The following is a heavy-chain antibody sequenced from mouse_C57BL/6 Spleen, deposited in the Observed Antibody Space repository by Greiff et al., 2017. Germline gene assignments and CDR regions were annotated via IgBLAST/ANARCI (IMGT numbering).Heavy chain of an antibody. J-gene: IGHJ1*03. Sequence: VQLQQPGAELVKPGASVKMSCKASGYTFTSYWITWVKQRPGQGLEWIGDIYPGSGSTNYNEKFKSKATLTGDTSSSTAYMQLSSLTSEDSAVYYCARSPYYYGSSYWYFDVWGTGTTVTVSS. CDR2: IYPGSGST. D-gene: IGHD1-1*01. V-gene: IGHV1-55*01. CDR1: GYTFTSYW. CDR3: ARSPYYYGSSYWYFDV.